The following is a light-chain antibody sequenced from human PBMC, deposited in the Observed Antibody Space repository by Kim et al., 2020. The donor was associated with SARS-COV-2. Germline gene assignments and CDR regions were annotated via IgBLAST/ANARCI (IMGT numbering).Light chain of an antibody. CDR1: NIGSKS. CDR3: QVWDSSSDHPNWV. Sequence: SYELTQPPSVSVAPGKTVRITCGGNNIGSKSVHWYQQKPGQAPVLVIYYDSDRPSGIPERFSGSNSGNTATLTISRVEAGDEADYYCQVWDSSSDHPNWVFGGGTKLTVL. J-gene: IGLJ3*02. V-gene: IGLV3-21*04. CDR2: YDS.